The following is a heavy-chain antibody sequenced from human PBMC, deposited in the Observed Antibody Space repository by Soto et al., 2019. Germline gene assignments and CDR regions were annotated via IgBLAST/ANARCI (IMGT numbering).Heavy chain of an antibody. CDR3: ARGGVPVHYYDSRGGMDV. J-gene: IGHJ6*02. Sequence: PSETLSLTCTVSGGSISSGGYYWSWIRQHPGKGLEWIGYIYYSGSTYYNPSLKSRVTISADTSKNQFSLKLSSVTAADTAVYYCARGGVPVHYYDSRGGMDVWGQGTTVTVSS. D-gene: IGHD3-22*01. CDR2: IYYSGST. V-gene: IGHV4-31*03. CDR1: GGSISSGGYY.